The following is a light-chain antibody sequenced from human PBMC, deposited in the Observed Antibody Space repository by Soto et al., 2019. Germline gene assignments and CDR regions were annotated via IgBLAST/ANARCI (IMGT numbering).Light chain of an antibody. V-gene: IGKV1-5*03. CDR2: KAS. J-gene: IGKJ1*01. CDR1: QTISSW. Sequence: DIQMTQSPSTLSGSVGERVTITCRAIQTISSWLAWYQQKPGKAPKLLIYKASTLKSGVPSRFSGSGSGTEFTPTISSLQPDDFATYYCQQYNSYPWTFGQGTKVDIK. CDR3: QQYNSYPWT.